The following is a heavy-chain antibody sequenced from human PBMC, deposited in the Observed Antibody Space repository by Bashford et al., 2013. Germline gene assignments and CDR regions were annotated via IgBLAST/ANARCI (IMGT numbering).Heavy chain of an antibody. Sequence: VRQAPGKGLEWVGRIKRTTSSGPTDYAAPVRGRFTMSRDDSKNTVYLQMNSLKTEDTAVYYCARSRGLDVWGQGTTVTVSS. V-gene: IGHV3-15*01. J-gene: IGHJ6*02. CDR2: IKRTTSSGPT. CDR3: ARSRGLDV.